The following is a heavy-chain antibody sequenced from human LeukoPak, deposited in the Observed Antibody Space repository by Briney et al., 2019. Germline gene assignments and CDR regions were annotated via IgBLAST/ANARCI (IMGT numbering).Heavy chain of an antibody. CDR1: GFTFSSYR. Sequence: RSGGSLRLSCAASGFTFSSYRMDWVRQAPGKGLEWVSSISSSSSYIYYADSVKGRFTMSRDNAKNSLYLQMNSLRAEDTAVYYCARVPYYYDSSGFDYWGQGTLVTVSS. CDR2: ISSSSSYI. D-gene: IGHD3-22*01. J-gene: IGHJ4*02. V-gene: IGHV3-21*01. CDR3: ARVPYYYDSSGFDY.